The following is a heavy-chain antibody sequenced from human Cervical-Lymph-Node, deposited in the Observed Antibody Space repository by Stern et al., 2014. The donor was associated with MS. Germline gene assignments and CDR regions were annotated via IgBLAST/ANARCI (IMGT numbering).Heavy chain of an antibody. Sequence: MQLVESGGGVVQPGRSLRLSCAASGFTFSSYGMHGVRQAPGKGLEWVAVIWYDGSNKYYADSVKGRFTISRDNSKNTLYLQMNSLRAEDTAVYYCARSSSPSPYYYYGMDVWGQGTTVTVSS. CDR1: GFTFSSYG. D-gene: IGHD6-13*01. CDR3: ARSSSPSPYYYYGMDV. J-gene: IGHJ6*02. V-gene: IGHV3-33*01. CDR2: IWYDGSNK.